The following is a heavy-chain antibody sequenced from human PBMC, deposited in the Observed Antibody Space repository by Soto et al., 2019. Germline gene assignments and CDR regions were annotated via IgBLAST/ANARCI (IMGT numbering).Heavy chain of an antibody. D-gene: IGHD2-15*01. CDR3: SADRPDIGVGWWV. Sequence: SVKVSCKASGSGFIRSGIQWVRQAHGQRLEWIGWIVVASGQTNYAQNFWGRVAITRDTSTATAYIELTGLTSEDTAVYFCSADRPDIGVGWWVWGQGTTVTVSS. J-gene: IGHJ6*02. CDR1: GSGFIRSG. CDR2: IVVASGQT. V-gene: IGHV1-58*02.